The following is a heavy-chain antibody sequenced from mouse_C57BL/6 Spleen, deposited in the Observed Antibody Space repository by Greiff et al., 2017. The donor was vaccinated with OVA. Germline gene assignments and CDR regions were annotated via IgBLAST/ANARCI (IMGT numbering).Heavy chain of an antibody. V-gene: IGHV3-6*01. D-gene: IGHD1-1*01. CDR3: ARNYGSSYDYWYFDV. Sequence: ESGPGLVKPSQSLSLTCSVTGYSITSGYYWNWIRQFPGNKLEWMGYISYDGSNNYNPSLKNRISITRDTSKNQFFLKLNSVTTEDTATYYCARNYGSSYDYWYFDVWGTGTTVTVSS. J-gene: IGHJ1*03. CDR2: ISYDGSN. CDR1: GYSITSGYY.